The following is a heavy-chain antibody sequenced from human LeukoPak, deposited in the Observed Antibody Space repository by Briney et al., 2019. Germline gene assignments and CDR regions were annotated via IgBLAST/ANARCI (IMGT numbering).Heavy chain of an antibody. V-gene: IGHV4-39*07. J-gene: IGHJ3*02. CDR2: IYYSGST. CDR3: ARVLRAPMSNYYDSSGYYYLAFDI. Sequence: SETLSLTCTVSGGSISSSSYYWGWIRQPPGKGLEWIGSIYYSGSTYYNPSLKSRVTISVDTSKNQFSLKLSSVTAADTAVYYCARVLRAPMSNYYDSSGYYYLAFDIWGQGTMVTVSS. CDR1: GGSISSSSYY. D-gene: IGHD3-22*01.